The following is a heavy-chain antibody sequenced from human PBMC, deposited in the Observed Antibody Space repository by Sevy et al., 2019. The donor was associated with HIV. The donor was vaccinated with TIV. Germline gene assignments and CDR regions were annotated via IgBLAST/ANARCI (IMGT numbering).Heavy chain of an antibody. CDR3: AKDGDFWSGYHGMDV. CDR1: GFTFSSYG. CDR2: ISYDGSNK. D-gene: IGHD3-3*01. Sequence: GGSLRLSCAASGFTFSSYGMHWVRQAPGKGLEWVAVISYDGSNKYYADSVKGRFTISRDNSKNTLYLQMNSLRAEETAVYYCAKDGDFWSGYHGMDVWGQGTTVTVSS. J-gene: IGHJ6*02. V-gene: IGHV3-30*18.